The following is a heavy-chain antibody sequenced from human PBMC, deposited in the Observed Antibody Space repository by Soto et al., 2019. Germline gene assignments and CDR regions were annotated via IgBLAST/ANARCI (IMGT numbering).Heavy chain of an antibody. D-gene: IGHD3-9*01. V-gene: IGHV4-39*01. Sequence: SETLSLTCTVSGGSISSSSYYWGWIRQPPGKGLEWIGSIYYSGSTYYNPSLKSRVTISVDTSKNQFSLKLSSVTAADTAVYYCARLGYYDILTGYYDGGYYYYYYMDVWGKGTTVTVSS. CDR2: IYYSGST. CDR3: ARLGYYDILTGYYDGGYYYYYYMDV. CDR1: GGSISSSSYY. J-gene: IGHJ6*03.